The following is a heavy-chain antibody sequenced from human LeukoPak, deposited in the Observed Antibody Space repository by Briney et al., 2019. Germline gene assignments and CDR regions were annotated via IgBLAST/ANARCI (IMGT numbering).Heavy chain of an antibody. CDR2: IYDSGST. D-gene: IGHD2-2*01. Sequence: SETLSLTCTVSGGSIRSSYYYWGWIRQPPGKGLEWIGSIYDSGSTYYNPSLKSRVTISVDTSKNQFSLKLNSVTAADTAVYYCARNAPLGYCSSTSCFYYYYYGMDVWGQGTTVTVSS. V-gene: IGHV4-39*01. J-gene: IGHJ6*02. CDR1: GGSIRSSYYY. CDR3: ARNAPLGYCSSTSCFYYYYYGMDV.